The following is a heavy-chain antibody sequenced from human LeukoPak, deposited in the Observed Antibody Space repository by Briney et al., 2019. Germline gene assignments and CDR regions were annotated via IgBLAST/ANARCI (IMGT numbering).Heavy chain of an antibody. CDR2: IYHSGST. D-gene: IGHD3-3*01. CDR1: GYSISSGYY. V-gene: IGHV4-38-2*02. J-gene: IGHJ4*02. Sequence: SETLSLTCTVSGYSISSGYYWGWIRQPPGKGLEWIGSIYHSGSTYYNPSLKSRVTISVDTSKNQFSLKLSSVTAADTAVYYCARGSRFGTFDYWGQGTLVTVSS. CDR3: ARGSRFGTFDY.